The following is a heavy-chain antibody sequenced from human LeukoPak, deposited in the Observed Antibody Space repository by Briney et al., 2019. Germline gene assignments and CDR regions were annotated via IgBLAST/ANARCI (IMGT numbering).Heavy chain of an antibody. CDR3: ARDACSSTSCYGYFQH. V-gene: IGHV4-59*01. D-gene: IGHD2-2*01. J-gene: IGHJ1*01. CDR2: IYYSGST. Sequence: SEPLSLTCTVSGGSISSYYWSWIRQPPGKGLEWIGYIYYSGSTNYNPSLKSRVTISVDTSKNQFSLKLSSVTAADTAVYYCARDACSSTSCYGYFQHWGQGTLVTVSS. CDR1: GGSISSYY.